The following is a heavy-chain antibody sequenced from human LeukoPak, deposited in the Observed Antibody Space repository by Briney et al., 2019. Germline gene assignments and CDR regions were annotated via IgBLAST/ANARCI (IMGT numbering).Heavy chain of an antibody. CDR2: VYYSGST. D-gene: IGHD6-6*01. CDR3: ATSTMTARISDY. Sequence: PSETLSLTCTVSSGSISSGDSYWSWIRQPPGKGLEWIGYVYYSGSTYYSPSLKSRVTISVDTSKNHFSLSLSSVTAADTAVYYCATSTMTARISDYWGQGTLVTVSS. CDR1: SGSISSGDSY. J-gene: IGHJ4*02. V-gene: IGHV4-30-4*01.